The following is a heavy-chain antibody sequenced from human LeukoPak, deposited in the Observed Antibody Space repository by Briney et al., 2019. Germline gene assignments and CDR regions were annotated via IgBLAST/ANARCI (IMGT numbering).Heavy chain of an antibody. CDR2: INWNGGST. CDR3: ARDQKGGIPGGYYYYYMDA. V-gene: IGHV3-20*04. J-gene: IGHJ6*03. CDR1: GFTFDDYG. Sequence: GGSLRLSCAASGFTFDDYGMSWVRQAPGKGLEWVSGINWNGGSTGYADSVKGRFTISRDNAKNSLYLQMNSLRAEDTALYYCARDQKGGIPGGYYYYYMDAWGKGTTVTVSS. D-gene: IGHD2-15*01.